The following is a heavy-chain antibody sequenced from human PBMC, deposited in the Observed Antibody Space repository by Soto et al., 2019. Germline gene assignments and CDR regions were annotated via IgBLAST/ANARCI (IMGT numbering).Heavy chain of an antibody. CDR1: GYTFTSYD. CDR2: MNLNSGNT. CDR3: ARQGVLNYDFWSGYLGPNYYYYGMYV. Sequence: ASVKVSCKASGYTFTSYDINWVRQATGQGLAWMGWMNLNSGNTGYAQKFQGRVTMTRNTSISTAYMELSSLRCEDTAVYYCARQGVLNYDFWSGYLGPNYYYYGMYVWGQGTTCTVSS. D-gene: IGHD3-3*01. V-gene: IGHV1-8*01. J-gene: IGHJ6*02.